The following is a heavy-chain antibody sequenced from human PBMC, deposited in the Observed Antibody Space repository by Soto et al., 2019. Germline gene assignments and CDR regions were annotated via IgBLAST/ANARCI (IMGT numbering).Heavy chain of an antibody. J-gene: IGHJ5*02. CDR2: ISGSGGST. CDR1: GLTFSSYA. CDR3: SRSTMSHIAADGTFDP. Sequence: EVQLLESGGGLVQPGGSLRLSCAASGLTFSSYAMSWVRQAPGKGLEWVSAISGSGGSTYYAYSVKGRFTISRDNSKNTLYLQMNSLRAEDTAVYYCSRSTMSHIAADGTFDPWGQGTLVTVSS. V-gene: IGHV3-23*01. D-gene: IGHD6-13*01.